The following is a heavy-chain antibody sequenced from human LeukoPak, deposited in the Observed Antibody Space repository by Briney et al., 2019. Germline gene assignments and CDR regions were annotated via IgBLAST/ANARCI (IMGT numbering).Heavy chain of an antibody. V-gene: IGHV4-39*02. J-gene: IGHJ4*02. D-gene: IGHD6-13*01. CDR3: ARYREQQLARQRDEYYFDY. CDR1: GGSISSTSYY. Sequence: SETLSLTCSVSGGSISSTSYYWAWIRQFPGKGLEWIGTIYYSGSTYYNPSLKSRLTISVDPSKNHFSLKLSSVTAADTAVYYCARYREQQLARQRDEYYFDYWGQGTLVTVSS. CDR2: IYYSGST.